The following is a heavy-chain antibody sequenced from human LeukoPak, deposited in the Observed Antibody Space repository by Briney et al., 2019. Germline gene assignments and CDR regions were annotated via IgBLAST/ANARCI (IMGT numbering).Heavy chain of an antibody. CDR2: IYYSGST. V-gene: IGHV4-59*08. CDR1: GGSISGYF. D-gene: IGHD3-10*01. J-gene: IGHJ4*02. CDR3: ARIMVRGVIATPYFDY. Sequence: SETLSLTCTVSGGSISGYFWSWIRQPPGKGLEWIGYIYYSGSTNYNPSLKSRVTISVDTSKNQFSLKLSSVTAADTAVYYCARIMVRGVIATPYFDYWGQGTLVTVSS.